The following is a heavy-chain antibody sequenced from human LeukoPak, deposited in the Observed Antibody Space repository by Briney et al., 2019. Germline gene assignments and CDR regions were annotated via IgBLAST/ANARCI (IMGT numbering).Heavy chain of an antibody. J-gene: IGHJ6*04. V-gene: IGHV3-23*01. CDR2: ISGSGGST. CDR3: AKLYGSGSWDYYYGMDV. CDR1: GFTFSSYS. D-gene: IGHD3-10*01. Sequence: GGSLRLSCAASGFTFSSYSMNWVRQAPGKGLEWVSAISGSGGSTYYADSVKGRFTISRDNSKNTLYLQMNSLRAEDTAVYYCAKLYGSGSWDYYYGMDVWGKGTTVTVSS.